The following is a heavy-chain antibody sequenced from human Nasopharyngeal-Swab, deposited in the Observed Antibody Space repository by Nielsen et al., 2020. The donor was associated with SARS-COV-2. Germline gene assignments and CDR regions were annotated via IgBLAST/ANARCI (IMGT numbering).Heavy chain of an antibody. Sequence: GESLKISCAASGFTFSSYWMSWVRQAPGEGLEWVANIKQDGSEKYYVDSVKGRFTISRDNAKNSLYLQMNSLRAEDTAVYYCARDTMVRGVIKLVYYYYGMDVWGQGTTVTVSS. CDR3: ARDTMVRGVIKLVYYYYGMDV. J-gene: IGHJ6*02. D-gene: IGHD3-10*01. CDR2: IKQDGSEK. CDR1: GFTFSSYW. V-gene: IGHV3-7*01.